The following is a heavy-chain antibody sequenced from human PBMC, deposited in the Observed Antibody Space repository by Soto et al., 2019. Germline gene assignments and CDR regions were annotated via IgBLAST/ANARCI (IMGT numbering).Heavy chain of an antibody. V-gene: IGHV1-69*01. CDR1: GGTFSSYA. CDR2: IIPIFGTA. D-gene: IGHD2-2*02. CDR3: AIGCSSTRFYTGGGYLYGMDG. J-gene: IGHJ6*02. Sequence: QVQLVQSGAEVKKPGSSVKVSCKASGGTFSSYAISWVRQAPGQGLEWMGGIIPIFGTANYAQKFQGRVTVTGDESTGTAYLELRRLGSEEQGVYFWAIGCSSTRFYTGGGYLYGMDGWGQGTTVTVSS.